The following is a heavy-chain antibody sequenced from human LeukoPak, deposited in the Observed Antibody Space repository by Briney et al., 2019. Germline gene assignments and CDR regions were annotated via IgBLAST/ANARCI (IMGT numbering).Heavy chain of an antibody. CDR1: GFTFSSYG. CDR3: ARDLTPPSTGLMGY. J-gene: IGHJ4*02. CDR2: ISGSGGST. V-gene: IGHV3-23*01. D-gene: IGHD2-2*01. Sequence: GGSLRLSCAAPGFTFSSYGMSWVRQAPGKGLEWVSAISGSGGSTYYADSVKGRFTISRDNAKNSLYLQMNSLRAEDTAVYYCARDLTPPSTGLMGYWGQGTLVTVSS.